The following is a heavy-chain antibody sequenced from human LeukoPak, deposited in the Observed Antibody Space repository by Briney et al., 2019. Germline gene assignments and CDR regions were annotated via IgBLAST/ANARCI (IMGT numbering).Heavy chain of an antibody. J-gene: IGHJ4*02. CDR2: ISGSGGST. CDR3: SRDQYDSGVGGD. CDR1: GFTFSSYA. V-gene: IGHV3-23*01. Sequence: GGSLSLSFAASGFTFSSYAMSWVRQAPGKGLEGVSAISGSGGSTYYPDSGKGRFTISRGNAKNTLYLQMNSLRDGDTAVYSCSRDQYDSGVGGDWGQGVLVAV. D-gene: IGHD3-22*01.